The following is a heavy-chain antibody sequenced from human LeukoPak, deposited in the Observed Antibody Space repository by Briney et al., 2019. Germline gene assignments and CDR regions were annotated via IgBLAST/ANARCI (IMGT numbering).Heavy chain of an antibody. CDR3: ARGRTFDP. Sequence: RASETLSLTCTVSGGSINSYYWSWIRQPPGKGLEWIGYIFYSGSTNYNPSLKSRVTISVHTSKNQFSLNLNSVTAADTAVYYCARGRTFDPWGQGTLVTVSS. CDR1: GGSINSYY. V-gene: IGHV4-59*01. D-gene: IGHD5-24*01. CDR2: IFYSGST. J-gene: IGHJ5*02.